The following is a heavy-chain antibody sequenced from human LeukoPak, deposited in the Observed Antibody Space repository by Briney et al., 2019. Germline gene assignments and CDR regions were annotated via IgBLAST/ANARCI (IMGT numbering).Heavy chain of an antibody. D-gene: IGHD3-22*01. CDR2: FSGSGVSS. J-gene: IGHJ5*02. V-gene: IGHV3-23*01. CDR1: GFTFNNYA. Sequence: QSGGSLRLSCAASGFTFNNYAMSWVRQAPGKGLEWVSSFSGSGVSSYYADSVKGRFTISRDNSKNTLYLQMNSLRAEDTAVYYCAKDLPHYYDSSAYVSGRWFDPWGQGTLVTVSS. CDR3: AKDLPHYYDSSAYVSGRWFDP.